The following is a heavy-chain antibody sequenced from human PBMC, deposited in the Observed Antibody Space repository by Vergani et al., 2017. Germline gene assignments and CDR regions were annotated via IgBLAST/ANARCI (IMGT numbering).Heavy chain of an antibody. CDR3: AKGRAYYDCWSGYYYFDY. CDR2: ISGSGGST. Sequence: EVQLLESGGGLVQPGGSLRLSCAASGFTFSSYAMSWVRQAPGKGLEWVSAISGSGGSTYYADSVKGRFTISRDNSKNTLYLQMNSLRAEDTAVYYCAKGRAYYDCWSGYYYFDYWGQGTLVTVSS. CDR1: GFTFSSYA. J-gene: IGHJ4*02. D-gene: IGHD3-3*01. V-gene: IGHV3-23*01.